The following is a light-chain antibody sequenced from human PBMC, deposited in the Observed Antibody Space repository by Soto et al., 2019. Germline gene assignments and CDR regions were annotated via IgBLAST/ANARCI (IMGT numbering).Light chain of an antibody. V-gene: IGLV2-14*01. CDR2: EVS. CDR1: SSDVGGYNY. J-gene: IGLJ1*01. Sequence: QSALTQPASVSGSPGQSITISCTGTSSDVGGYNYVSWYQQYPGKAPKLMIYEVSNRPSGVSNRFSGSKSGNTASLTISGLQAEEEDDDYCSSYTSSSTLLYVFGTGTKLTVL. CDR3: SSYTSSSTLLYV.